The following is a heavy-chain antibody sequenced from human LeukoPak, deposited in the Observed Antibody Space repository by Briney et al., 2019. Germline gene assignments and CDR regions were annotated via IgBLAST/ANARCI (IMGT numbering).Heavy chain of an antibody. CDR1: GFTFGDFA. CDR2: KNGDGGST. J-gene: IGHJ4*02. V-gene: IGHV3-43*02. Sequence: GGSLRLSCAASGFTFGDFAMHWVRQTPGKGVEWVSLKNGDGGSTYYADSVKGRFTISRDNSKNSLYLQMNSLRNEDTALYYCAKGKYSSGWFPFDSWGQGTSVTVSS. D-gene: IGHD6-19*01. CDR3: AKGKYSSGWFPFDS.